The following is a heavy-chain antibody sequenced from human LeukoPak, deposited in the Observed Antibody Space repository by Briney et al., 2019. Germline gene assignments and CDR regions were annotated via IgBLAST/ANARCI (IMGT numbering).Heavy chain of an antibody. J-gene: IGHJ4*02. CDR3: AKDYGGNSVFRC. Sequence: PGGSLRLSCAASGFTFSSYAMSWVRQAPGKGLEWVSAISGSGGSTYYADSVKGRFTISRDNSKNALYLQMNSLRAEDTAVYYCAKDYGGNSVFRCWGQGTLVTVSS. CDR2: ISGSGGST. CDR1: GFTFSSYA. D-gene: IGHD4-23*01. V-gene: IGHV3-23*01.